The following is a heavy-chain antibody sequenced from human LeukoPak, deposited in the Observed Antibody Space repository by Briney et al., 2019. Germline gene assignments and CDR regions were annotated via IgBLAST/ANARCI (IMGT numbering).Heavy chain of an antibody. CDR2: ISSSSTYL. CDR1: GFTFSSYW. J-gene: IGHJ4*02. V-gene: IGHV3-21*01. CDR3: TRDPGRCTSTSCYPDY. Sequence: GGSLRLSCAASGFTFSSYWMHWVRQAPGKGLEWVSSISSSSTYLYYADSVKGRFTISRDNAKNSMYLQMNSLRAEDTAVYYCTRDPGRCTSTSCYPDYWGQGTLVTVSS. D-gene: IGHD2-2*01.